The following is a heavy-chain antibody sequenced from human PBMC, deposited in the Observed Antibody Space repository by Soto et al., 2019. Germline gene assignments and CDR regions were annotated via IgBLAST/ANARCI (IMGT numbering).Heavy chain of an antibody. CDR3: AREGVSSSWYYYYALDV. CDR1: GGSISSYY. D-gene: IGHD6-13*01. J-gene: IGHJ6*02. V-gene: IGHV4-59*01. Sequence: QVQLQESGPGLVKPSETLSLTCTVSGGSISSYYWSWIRQPPGKGLEWLGYIYYSGSTNYIPSLKRRVTISVDTSKNQFSLNLSSVTAADTAVYYCAREGVSSSWYYYYALDVWGQGTTVTVSS. CDR2: IYYSGST.